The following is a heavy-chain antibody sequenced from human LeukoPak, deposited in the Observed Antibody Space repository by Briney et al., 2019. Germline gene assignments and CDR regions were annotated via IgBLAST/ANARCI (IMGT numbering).Heavy chain of an antibody. CDR2: IYYSGST. V-gene: IGHV4-39*07. D-gene: IGHD3-22*01. CDR3: ARCQYYYDSSGYYLDAFDI. CDR1: GGSISSSSYY. Sequence: LETLSLTCTVSGGSISSSSYYWGWIRQPPGKGLEWIGSIYYSGSTYYNPSLKSRVTISVDTSKNQFSLKLSSVTAADTAVYYCARCQYYYDSSGYYLDAFDIWGQGTMVTVSS. J-gene: IGHJ3*02.